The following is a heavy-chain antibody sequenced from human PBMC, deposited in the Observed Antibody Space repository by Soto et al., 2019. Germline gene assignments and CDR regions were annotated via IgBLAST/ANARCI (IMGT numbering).Heavy chain of an antibody. CDR2: ISGSGDTI. J-gene: IGHJ4*02. D-gene: IGHD4-17*01. V-gene: IGHV3-48*03. Sequence: GGSLRLSCEASGFTFGSFQMNWVRPAPGWGREWISHISGSGDTIYYADSVKGRFTISRDNAKDSLALHMNSLRAEDTGVYLCAREAAYGVWFAGGYFDLWRQGTQVAVSS. CDR3: AREAAYGVWFAGGYFDL. CDR1: GFTFGSFQ.